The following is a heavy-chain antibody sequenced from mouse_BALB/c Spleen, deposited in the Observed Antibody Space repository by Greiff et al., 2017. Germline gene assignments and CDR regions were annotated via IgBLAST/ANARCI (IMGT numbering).Heavy chain of an antibody. V-gene: IGHV1-55*01. CDR1: GYNFTSYW. D-gene: IGHD1-1*01. Sequence: QVQLQQSGAELVKPGTSVKLSCKASGYNFTSYWINWVKLRPGQGLEWIGDIYPGSGSTNYNEKFKSKATLTVDTSSSTAYMQLSSLASEDSALYYCAREGYYAYWGQGTLVTVSA. CDR3: AREGYYAY. CDR2: IYPGSGST. J-gene: IGHJ3*01.